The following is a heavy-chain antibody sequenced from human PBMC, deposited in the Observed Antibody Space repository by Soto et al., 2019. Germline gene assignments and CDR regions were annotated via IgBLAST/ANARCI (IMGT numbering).Heavy chain of an antibody. CDR1: GFTVSSNY. CDR2: IYSGGST. J-gene: IGHJ6*02. CDR3: ARSGGWDYYYYGMDV. Sequence: EVPLVETGGGLIQPGGSLRLSCAASGFTVSSNYMSWVRQAPGKGLEWVSVIYSGGSTYYADSVKGRFTISRDNSKNTLYLQMNSLRAEDTAVYYCARSGGWDYYYYGMDVWGQETTVTVSS. D-gene: IGHD6-19*01. V-gene: IGHV3-53*02.